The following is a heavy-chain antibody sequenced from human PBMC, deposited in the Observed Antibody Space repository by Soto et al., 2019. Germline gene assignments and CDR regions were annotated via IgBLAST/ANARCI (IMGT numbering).Heavy chain of an antibody. V-gene: IGHV3-74*01. D-gene: IGHD6-13*01. CDR1: GFTFSSFW. J-gene: IGHJ4*02. Sequence: EVQLVESGGGLVQPGGSLRLSCAASGFTFSSFWMHWVRQAPGKGLVWVSRINSDGSTTSYADSVKGRFTFSRDNAKNTLYLQMNRLRAEDTAVYYCARIPPGWGGEQLVLDYWGQGTLVTVSS. CDR3: ARIPPGWGGEQLVLDY. CDR2: INSDGSTT.